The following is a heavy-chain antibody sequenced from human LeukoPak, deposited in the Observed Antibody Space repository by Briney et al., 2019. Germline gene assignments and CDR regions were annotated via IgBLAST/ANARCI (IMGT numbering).Heavy chain of an antibody. V-gene: IGHV3-49*04. D-gene: IGHD3-9*01. CDR3: TREIRYFDWFQADY. CDR1: GFTFSTYA. J-gene: IGHJ4*02. CDR2: IRSKAYGGTA. Sequence: PGGSLRLSCAASGFTFSTYAMSWVRQAPGKGLEWVGFIRSKAYGGTAEYAASVKGRFTISRDDSKSVAYLQMDSLKTEDTAVYYCTREIRYFDWFQADYWGQGTQVTVSS.